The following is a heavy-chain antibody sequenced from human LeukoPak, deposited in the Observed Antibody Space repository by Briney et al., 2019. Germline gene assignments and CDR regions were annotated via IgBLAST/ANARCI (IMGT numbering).Heavy chain of an antibody. V-gene: IGHV3-33*01. CDR3: ARAGIWCSSTSCPYYFDY. CDR2: IWYDGSNK. D-gene: IGHD2-2*01. Sequence: PGRSLRLSCAASGFTFSSYGMHWVRQAPGKGLEWVAFIWYDGSNKYYADSVKGRFTISRDNSKNTLYLQMSSLGAEDTAVYYCARAGIWCSSTSCPYYFDYWGQGTLVTVSS. CDR1: GFTFSSYG. J-gene: IGHJ4*02.